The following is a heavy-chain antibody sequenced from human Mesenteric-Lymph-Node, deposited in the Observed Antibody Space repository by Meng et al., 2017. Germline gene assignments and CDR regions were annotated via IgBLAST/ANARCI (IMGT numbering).Heavy chain of an antibody. CDR3: ARDPLMYGSTADF. Sequence: GESLKISCVTSGFSFSDYWMHWFRQVPGEGLEWVSRIRTDGGYSIYADSVNGRFTISRDDAKNTMYLQMNSLRVEDTAVYYCARDPLMYGSTADFWGQGTLVTVSS. D-gene: IGHD6-19*01. CDR2: IRTDGGYS. J-gene: IGHJ4*02. V-gene: IGHV3-74*01. CDR1: GFSFSDYW.